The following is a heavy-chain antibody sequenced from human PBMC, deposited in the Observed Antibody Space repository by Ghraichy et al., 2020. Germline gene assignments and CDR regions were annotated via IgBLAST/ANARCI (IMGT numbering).Heavy chain of an antibody. V-gene: IGHV3-48*01. CDR2: ISSSSSTI. CDR1: GFTFSSYC. J-gene: IGHJ6*02. Sequence: GESLNISCAASGFTFSSYCMHWVRQAPGKGLEWVSYISSSSSTIYYADSVKGRFTISRDNAKNSLYLQMNSLRAEDTAVYYCARDTLFAYYYYSSGPYLRACQAKYYYDCYRVFVWLQ. CDR3: ARDTLFAYYYYSSGPYLRACQAKYYYDCYRVFV. D-gene: IGHD3-22*01.